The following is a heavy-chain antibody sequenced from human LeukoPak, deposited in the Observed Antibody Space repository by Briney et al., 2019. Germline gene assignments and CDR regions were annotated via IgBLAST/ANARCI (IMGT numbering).Heavy chain of an antibody. CDR3: TTDEWELHFDY. V-gene: IGHV3-15*01. Sequence: GGSLRLSCAASGFAFSNAWMSWVRQAPGKGLEWVGRIKSKTDGGTTDYAAPVKGRFTISRDDSKNTLYLQMNSLKTEDTAVYYCTTDEWELHFDYWGQGTLVTVSS. D-gene: IGHD1-26*01. CDR2: IKSKTDGGTT. CDR1: GFAFSNAW. J-gene: IGHJ4*02.